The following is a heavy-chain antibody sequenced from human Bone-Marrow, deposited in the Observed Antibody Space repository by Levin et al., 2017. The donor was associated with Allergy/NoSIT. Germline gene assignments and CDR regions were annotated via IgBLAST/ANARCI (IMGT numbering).Heavy chain of an antibody. CDR1: GYTFSAYN. Sequence: PGGSLRLSCAASGYTFSAYNMNWVRQAPGRGLEWLAYITTSSTMYYADSVKGRFTISRDNAKNSLYLQMNSLRADDTAVYYCTRDPPGSHFDYWGQGTLVTVSS. D-gene: IGHD1-26*01. V-gene: IGHV3-69-1*01. CDR3: TRDPPGSHFDY. J-gene: IGHJ4*02. CDR2: ITTSSTM.